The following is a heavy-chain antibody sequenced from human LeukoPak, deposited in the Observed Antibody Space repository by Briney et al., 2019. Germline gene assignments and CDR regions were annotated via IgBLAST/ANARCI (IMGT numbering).Heavy chain of an antibody. Sequence: GGSLRLSCAASGFTFSNYWMSWVRQAPGIGPEWVAKIKQDGSEEEYVDSVKGRFSISRDNAKNSLYLQVNSLRADDTAVYYCVRGGGSCCRFNAFDIWGQGTMVTVSS. CDR3: VRGGGSCCRFNAFDI. D-gene: IGHD2-15*01. CDR1: GFTFSNYW. J-gene: IGHJ3*02. CDR2: IKQDGSEE. V-gene: IGHV3-7*04.